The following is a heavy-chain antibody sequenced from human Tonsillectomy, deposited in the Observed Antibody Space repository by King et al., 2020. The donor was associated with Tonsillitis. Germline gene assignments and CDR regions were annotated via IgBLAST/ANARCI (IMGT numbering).Heavy chain of an antibody. J-gene: IGHJ3*02. V-gene: IGHV3-33*01. CDR1: GFTFSSYG. Sequence: QLVQSGGGVVQPGMSLRLSCAASGFTFSSYGMHWVRQAPGKGLEWVAGIWYDGSNKYYADSVKGRFTISRDNSKNTLYLQMNSLRAEDTAVYYCASPGGTFDIWGQGTMVTVSS. CDR2: IWYDGSNK. D-gene: IGHD1-1*01. CDR3: ASPGGTFDI.